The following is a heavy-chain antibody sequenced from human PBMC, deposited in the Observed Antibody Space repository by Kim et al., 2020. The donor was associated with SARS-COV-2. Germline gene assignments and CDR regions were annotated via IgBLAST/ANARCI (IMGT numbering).Heavy chain of an antibody. Sequence: GGSLRLSCAASGFTFSSYWMHWVRQAPGKGLVWVSRINSDGSSTSYADSVKGRFTISRDNAKNTLYLQMNSLRAEDTAVYYCARAGYCSGGSCYSYYYGMDVWGPGATGTLSS. CDR1: GFTFSSYW. CDR2: INSDGSST. CDR3: ARAGYCSGGSCYSYYYGMDV. J-gene: IGHJ6*02. D-gene: IGHD2-15*01. V-gene: IGHV3-74*01.